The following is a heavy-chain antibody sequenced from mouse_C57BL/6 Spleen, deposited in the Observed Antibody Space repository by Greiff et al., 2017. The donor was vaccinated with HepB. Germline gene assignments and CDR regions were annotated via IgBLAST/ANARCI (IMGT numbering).Heavy chain of an antibody. CDR1: GFSLTSYG. V-gene: IGHV2-5*01. CDR2: IWRGGST. Sequence: VHLVESGPGLVQPSQSLSITCTVSGFSLTSYGVHWVRQSPGKGLEWLGVIWRGGSTDYNAAFMSRLSITQDNSKSQVFFTMNSLQADDTAIYYCAKKDYYGSSYEYFDVWGTGTTVTVSS. CDR3: AKKDYYGSSYEYFDV. J-gene: IGHJ1*03. D-gene: IGHD1-1*01.